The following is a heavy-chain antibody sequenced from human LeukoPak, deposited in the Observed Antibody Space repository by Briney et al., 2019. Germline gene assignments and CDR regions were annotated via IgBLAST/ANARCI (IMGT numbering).Heavy chain of an antibody. Sequence: SETLSLTCAVSGGSISSSNWWSWVRQPPGKGLEWIGSIYYSGSTYYNPSLKSRVTISVDTSKNQFSLKLSSVTAADTAVYYCARIKNWVIDYWGQGTLVTVSS. CDR3: ARIKNWVIDY. V-gene: IGHV4-39*01. D-gene: IGHD7-27*01. CDR2: IYYSGST. J-gene: IGHJ4*02. CDR1: GGSISSSNW.